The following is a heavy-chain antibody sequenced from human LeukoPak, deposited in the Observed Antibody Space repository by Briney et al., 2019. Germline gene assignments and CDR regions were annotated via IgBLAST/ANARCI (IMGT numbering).Heavy chain of an antibody. CDR1: GYTFTSYY. CDR3: AREATSVVVAADDAFDI. V-gene: IGHV1-46*01. D-gene: IGHD2-15*01. CDR2: INPSGGST. Sequence: ASVKVSCKASGYTFTSYYMHWVRQAPGQGLEWMGIINPSGGSTSYAQKFQGRVTMTRDMSTSTVYMELSSLRSEDTAVYYCAREATSVVVAADDAFDIWGQGTMVTVSS. J-gene: IGHJ3*02.